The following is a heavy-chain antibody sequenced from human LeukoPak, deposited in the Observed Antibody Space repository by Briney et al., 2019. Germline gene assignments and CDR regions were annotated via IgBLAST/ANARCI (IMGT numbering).Heavy chain of an antibody. V-gene: IGHV3-23*01. Sequence: GGSLRLSCAASGFTFSSYAMTWVRQAPGKGLEWVSSINNGGTDTYYEDSVKGRFTISRDNSKNTLFPHINSLSVEDTAVYYCAAAVNTGRAEHYWGQGTLVTVSS. J-gene: IGHJ4*02. CDR2: INNGGTDT. D-gene: IGHD4-17*01. CDR1: GFTFSSYA. CDR3: AAAVNTGRAEHY.